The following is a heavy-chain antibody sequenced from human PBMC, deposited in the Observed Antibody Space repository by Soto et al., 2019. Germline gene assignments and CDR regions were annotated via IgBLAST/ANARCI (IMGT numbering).Heavy chain of an antibody. V-gene: IGHV3-73*01. CDR1: GFTFSGSA. D-gene: IGHD3-10*01. CDR2: IRSKANSYAT. Sequence: GGSLRLSCAASGFTFSGSAMHWVRQASGKGLEWVGRIRSKANSYATAYAASVKGRFTISRDDSKNTAYLQMNSLKTEDTAVYYCTRLVSDVLLWFGEPPVPYYYGMDVWGQGTTVTVSS. CDR3: TRLVSDVLLWFGEPPVPYYYGMDV. J-gene: IGHJ6*02.